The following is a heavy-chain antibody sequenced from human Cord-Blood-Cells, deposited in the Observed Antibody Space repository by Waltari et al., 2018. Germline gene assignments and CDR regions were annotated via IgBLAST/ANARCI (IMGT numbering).Heavy chain of an antibody. CDR3: AKVYSGSSYFDY. V-gene: IGHV3-23*04. CDR1: GFTFSSYA. J-gene: IGHJ4*02. CDR2: IGGSGGST. Sequence: EVQLVASGGGLVQPGGSLRISCSASGFTFSSYAMSWARQAPGKGLEGVSDIGGSGGSTYYADSVKGRFTISRDNSKNTLYLQMNSLRAEDTAVYYCAKVYSGSSYFDYWGQGTLVTVSS. D-gene: IGHD1-26*01.